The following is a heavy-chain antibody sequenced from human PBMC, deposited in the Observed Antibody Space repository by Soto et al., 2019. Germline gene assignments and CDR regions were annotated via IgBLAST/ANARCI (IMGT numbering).Heavy chain of an antibody. CDR3: ARVSIAADGPFIDH. CDR1: GGSISSGNYY. V-gene: IGHV4-30-4*01. D-gene: IGHD6-25*01. J-gene: IGHJ4*02. Sequence: SETLSLTCTVSGGSISSGNYYWSWIRQPPGKGLEWIGYIFHTGSTYFNPSLRSRVSISIDTSKSHFSLKLTSVTAADTAMFYCARVSIAADGPFIDHWGQGALVTVSS. CDR2: IFHTGST.